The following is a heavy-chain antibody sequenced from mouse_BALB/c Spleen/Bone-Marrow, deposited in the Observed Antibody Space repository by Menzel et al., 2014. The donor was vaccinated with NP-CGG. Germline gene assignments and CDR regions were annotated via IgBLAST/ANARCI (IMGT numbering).Heavy chain of an antibody. V-gene: IGHV1-7*01. CDR3: ARYGGRSYDGFAY. CDR1: GYTFTIYW. J-gene: IGHJ3*01. CDR2: INPSTGYT. D-gene: IGHD2-12*01. Sequence: QVQLQQSGAELAKPGASVKMSCKASGYTFTIYWMLWVKQTPGQGLEWIGYINPSTGYTEYNQKFKDKSTLTADKSSSTAYMQLSSLTSEDSAVYYCARYGGRSYDGFAYWGQGTLVTVSA.